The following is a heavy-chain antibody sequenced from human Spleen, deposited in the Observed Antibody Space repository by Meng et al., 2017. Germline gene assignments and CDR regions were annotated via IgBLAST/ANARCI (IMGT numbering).Heavy chain of an antibody. J-gene: IGHJ4*02. CDR2: INHSGST. Sequence: QLQLQESGPGLVKPSETLSLTCAVYGGSFSGYYWSWIRQPPGKGLEWIGEINHSGSTNYNPSLKSRVTISVDMSKNQFSLKLSSVTAADTAVYYCASRRFLEWLRFGYWGQGTLVTVSS. V-gene: IGHV4-34*01. D-gene: IGHD3-3*01. CDR3: ASRRFLEWLRFGY. CDR1: GGSFSGYY.